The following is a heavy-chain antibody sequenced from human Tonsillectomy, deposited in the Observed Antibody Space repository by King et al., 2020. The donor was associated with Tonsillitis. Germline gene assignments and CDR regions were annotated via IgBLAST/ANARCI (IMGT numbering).Heavy chain of an antibody. D-gene: IGHD1-26*01. V-gene: IGHV4-34*01. J-gene: IGHJ4*02. CDR1: GGSFSGYY. Sequence: QVQLQQWGAGLLKPSETLSLPCAVYGGSFSGYYWSWIRQPPGKGLEWIGEINHSGSTNYNPSLKSRVTISVDTSKNQFSLKLSSVTAADTAVYYCARSVGATAYWGQGTLVTVSS. CDR2: INHSGST. CDR3: ARSVGATAY.